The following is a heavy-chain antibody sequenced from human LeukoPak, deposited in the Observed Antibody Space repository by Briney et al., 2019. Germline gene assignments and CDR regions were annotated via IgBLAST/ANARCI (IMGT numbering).Heavy chain of an antibody. V-gene: IGHV3-30-3*01. CDR3: ARVGVAVPAIMDYFDY. CDR1: GFIFSKYA. CDR2: ISNDGSSK. Sequence: GGSLRLSCAASGFIFSKYAMQWVRQAPGKGLEWVAVISNDGSSKYYADSVKGRLTISRDNSKNTLYLQVNSLRIEDTAVYYCARVGVAVPAIMDYFDYWGQGTRVTVSS. D-gene: IGHD2-21*02. J-gene: IGHJ4*02.